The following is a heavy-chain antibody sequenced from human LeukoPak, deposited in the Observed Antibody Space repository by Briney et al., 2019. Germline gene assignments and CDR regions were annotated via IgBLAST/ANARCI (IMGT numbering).Heavy chain of an antibody. D-gene: IGHD3-22*01. J-gene: IGHJ4*02. CDR2: MNPNSGNT. CDR1: GYTFTSYD. Sequence: ASVKVSCKASGYTFTSYDINWVRQATGRGLEWMGWMNPNSGNTGYAQKFQGRVTITRNTSISTAYMELSSLRSEDTAVYYCARGTWYYYDSSGYYYDPFDYWGQGTLVTVSS. CDR3: ARGTWYYYDSSGYYYDPFDY. V-gene: IGHV1-8*01.